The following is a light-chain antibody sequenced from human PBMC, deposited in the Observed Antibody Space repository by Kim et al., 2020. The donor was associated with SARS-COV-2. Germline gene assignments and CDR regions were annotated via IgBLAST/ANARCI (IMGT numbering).Light chain of an antibody. V-gene: IGKV1-39*01. CDR3: QQSYSHPRT. CDR2: TAS. Sequence: DIQMTQSPSSLSASVGDRVIITCRASQTISTYLNWYQQKPGKAPILLIYTASTLQSGVPSRFSGSGSGTSLTLTISSLQPEDFATYYCQQSYSHPRTFGQGTKLEI. CDR1: QTISTY. J-gene: IGKJ2*01.